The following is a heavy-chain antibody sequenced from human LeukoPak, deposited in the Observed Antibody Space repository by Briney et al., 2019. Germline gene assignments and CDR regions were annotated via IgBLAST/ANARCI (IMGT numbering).Heavy chain of an antibody. CDR3: ARGSTYYDSSGQVPFDY. J-gene: IGHJ4*02. Sequence: GGSLRLSCAASGFTFSSYWMSWVRQAPGKGLEWGSYISGSSSTIYYADSVKGRFTISRDNGKNTLYLQMNSLRAEDTAVYYCARGSTYYDSSGQVPFDYWGQGTLVTVSS. V-gene: IGHV3-48*01. CDR1: GFTFSSYW. CDR2: ISGSSSTI. D-gene: IGHD3-22*01.